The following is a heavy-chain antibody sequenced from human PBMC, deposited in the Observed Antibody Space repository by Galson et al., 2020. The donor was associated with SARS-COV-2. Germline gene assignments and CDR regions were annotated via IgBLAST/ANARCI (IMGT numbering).Heavy chain of an antibody. CDR3: ARAFYPHKTVPINYYYYYGMDV. J-gene: IGHJ6*02. CDR2: IIPLSGTT. V-gene: IGHV1-69*13. Sequence: SVKVSCKASGGTFSSYSISWVRQAPGQGLEWMGGIIPLSGTTNYAQKFQGRVTITADESTSSGYMEMSSLRSEDTAVYYCARAFYPHKTVPINYYYYYGMDVWGQGTPVTVSS. D-gene: IGHD4-17*01. CDR1: GGTFSSYS.